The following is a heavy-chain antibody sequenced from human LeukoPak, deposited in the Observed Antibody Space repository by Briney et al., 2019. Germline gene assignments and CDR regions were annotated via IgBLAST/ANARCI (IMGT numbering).Heavy chain of an antibody. Sequence: ASVKVSCKASGYTFTGYYIHWVRQAPGQGLEWMGWINPNSGGSNYAQNFQGRVTMTRDTSISTAYMELSRLRSDDTAVYYCVREECSSTTCRGNWFDPWGQGTLVTVSS. CDR2: INPNSGGS. J-gene: IGHJ5*02. CDR1: GYTFTGYY. CDR3: VREECSSTTCRGNWFDP. D-gene: IGHD2-2*01. V-gene: IGHV1-2*02.